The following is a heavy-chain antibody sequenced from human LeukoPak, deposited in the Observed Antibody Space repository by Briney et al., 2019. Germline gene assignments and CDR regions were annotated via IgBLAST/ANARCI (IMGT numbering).Heavy chain of an antibody. CDR2: VYYSGNT. V-gene: IGHV4-59*01. J-gene: IGHJ4*02. D-gene: IGHD2-2*01. Sequence: SETLSLTCTVSGGSYYWSWIRQPPGEGLEWIGFVYYSGNTNYNPSLKSRVTISLDTSKNQFSLKLRSVTTADTAVYYCARGRYQLDYWGQGTLVTVSS. CDR3: ARGRYQLDY. CDR1: GGSYY.